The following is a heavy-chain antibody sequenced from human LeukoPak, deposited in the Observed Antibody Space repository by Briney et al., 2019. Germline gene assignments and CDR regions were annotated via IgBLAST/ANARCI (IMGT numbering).Heavy chain of an antibody. J-gene: IGHJ3*02. Sequence: GGSLRLSCAASGFTFSSYEMSWVRQAPGKGLEWVSAISGSGGSTYYADSVKGRFTISRDNSKNTLYLQMNSLRAEDTAVYYCAKVPNSGYDFGAFDIWGQGTMVTVSS. D-gene: IGHD5-12*01. CDR2: ISGSGGST. CDR1: GFTFSSYE. V-gene: IGHV3-23*01. CDR3: AKVPNSGYDFGAFDI.